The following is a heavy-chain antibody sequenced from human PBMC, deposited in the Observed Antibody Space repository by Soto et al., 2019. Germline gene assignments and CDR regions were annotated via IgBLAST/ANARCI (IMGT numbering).Heavy chain of an antibody. D-gene: IGHD3-10*01. CDR1: GYTFSSIG. Sequence: ASVKVSCKASGYTFSSIGISWVRQAPGQGLEWMGWISPYKGNTYYAQRLQGRVTMTTDTSTSTAYMELRSLRSNDTAVYYCARDLDGSGNYYTDYWGQGTLVTVSS. J-gene: IGHJ4*02. CDR2: ISPYKGNT. CDR3: ARDLDGSGNYYTDY. V-gene: IGHV1-18*01.